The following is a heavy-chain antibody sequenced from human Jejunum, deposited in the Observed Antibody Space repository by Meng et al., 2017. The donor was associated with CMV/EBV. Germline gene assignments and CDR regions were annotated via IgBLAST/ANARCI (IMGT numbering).Heavy chain of an antibody. J-gene: IGHJ4*02. CDR3: ARGAYNTAGNGLDDY. CDR2: LIPNTGGT. V-gene: IGHV1-2*06. D-gene: IGHD5-18*01. Sequence: SGYPFTGHHILWARRAPGQGLEWLGRLIPNTGGTKFAQKFQGRVTLTRETSINTAYMELTSLTSADTAVYYCARGAYNTAGNGLDDYWGQGTLVTVSS. CDR1: GYPFTGHH.